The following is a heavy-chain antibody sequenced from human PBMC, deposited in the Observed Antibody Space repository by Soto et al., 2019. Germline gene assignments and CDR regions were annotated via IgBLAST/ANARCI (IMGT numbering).Heavy chain of an antibody. CDR2: IIPMLGIA. J-gene: IGHJ1*01. D-gene: IGHD1-20*01. CDR3: TTGSWSGEGIGI. CDR1: GGTFSTYS. V-gene: IGHV1-69*02. Sequence: QVQLVQSGAEVKKPGSSVKVSCKDSGGTFSTYSMFWVRQAPGQGLEWMGRIIPMLGIANHAQRFQARVTISAAKTTATAHTELSSRRSEATALYYFTTGSWSGEGIGIRGQGTMVTVSS.